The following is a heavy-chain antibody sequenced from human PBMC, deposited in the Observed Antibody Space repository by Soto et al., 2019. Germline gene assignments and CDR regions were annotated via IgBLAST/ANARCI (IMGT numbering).Heavy chain of an antibody. CDR1: GFTFTSYG. CDR3: VSDRGYGHASVPYS. V-gene: IGHV3-30*03. CDR2: ISYDGGLQ. Sequence: QAHLVESGGGVVQPGRSLRLSCAASGFTFTSYGMHWVRQAPGTRLEWGAVISYDGGLQHYADSVKGRFTISRDNSKNMVLLQMNSLRAEDTAVYYCVSDRGYGHASVPYSWGQGTLVSVSS. D-gene: IGHD5-18*01. J-gene: IGHJ4*02.